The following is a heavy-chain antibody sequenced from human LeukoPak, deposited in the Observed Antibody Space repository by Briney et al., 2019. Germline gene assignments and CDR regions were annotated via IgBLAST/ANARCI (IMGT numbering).Heavy chain of an antibody. J-gene: IGHJ4*02. Sequence: ASVKVSCKASGYTFTSYDINWVRQATGQGLEWMGWMNPNSGNTGYAQKFQGRVTITADKSTSTAYMELSSLRSEDTAVYYCARDKYSGYDSPFDYWGQGTLVTVSS. CDR1: GYTFTSYD. V-gene: IGHV1-8*01. CDR3: ARDKYSGYDSPFDY. CDR2: MNPNSGNT. D-gene: IGHD5-12*01.